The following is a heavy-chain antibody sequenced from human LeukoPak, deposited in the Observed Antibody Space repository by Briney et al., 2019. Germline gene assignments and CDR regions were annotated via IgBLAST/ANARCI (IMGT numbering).Heavy chain of an antibody. J-gene: IGHJ6*02. V-gene: IGHV3-23*01. Sequence: GGSLRLSCAASGFTFSSYAMSWVRQAPGKGLEWVSAIRGSGGTTYYADSVKGRFTISRDNSKNTLFLQVNSLRAEDTAVYYCAKVRTYFYHGLDVWGQGTTVTVSS. CDR3: AKVRTYFYHGLDV. D-gene: IGHD1-14*01. CDR1: GFTFSSYA. CDR2: IRGSGGTT.